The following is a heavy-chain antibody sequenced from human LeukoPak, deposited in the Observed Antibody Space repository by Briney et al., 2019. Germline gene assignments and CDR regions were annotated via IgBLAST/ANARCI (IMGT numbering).Heavy chain of an antibody. V-gene: IGHV3-66*01. D-gene: IGHD3-22*01. Sequence: GGSLRLSCAASGLSVSSNYMSWVRQAPGKGLEWVSVIYSGGSEYYADSVKGRFTISRDNFKNRLYLQMNSLRAEDTAVYYCARDMAGDYYDSGSYGYFDYWGQGTLVTVSS. J-gene: IGHJ4*02. CDR1: GLSVSSNY. CDR3: ARDMAGDYYDSGSYGYFDY. CDR2: IYSGGSE.